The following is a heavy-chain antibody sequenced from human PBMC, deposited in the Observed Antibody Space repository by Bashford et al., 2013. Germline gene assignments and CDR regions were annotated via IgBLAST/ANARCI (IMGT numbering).Heavy chain of an antibody. V-gene: IGHV4-30-4*01. D-gene: IGHD6-13*01. Sequence: SETLSLTCTVSGGSVSSGNYYWSWIRPAPREGPGVDWVHLLQWEHLLQPVLKSRVTISVDTSKNQFSLKLSSVTAADTAVYYCARDYGYSSTLYFDYWGQGPWSPSP. CDR3: ARDYGYSSTLYFDY. J-gene: IGHJ4*02. CDR1: GGSVSSGNYY. CDR2: LLQWEH.